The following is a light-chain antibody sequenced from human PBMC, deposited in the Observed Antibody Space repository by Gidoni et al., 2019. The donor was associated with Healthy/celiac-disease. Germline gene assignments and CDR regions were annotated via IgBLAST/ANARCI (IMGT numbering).Light chain of an antibody. V-gene: IGKV3-11*01. CDR2: DAS. CDR1: QRVSSY. CDR3: QQLSNWPPEGLT. J-gene: IGKJ4*01. Sequence: EIVLTQSPATLSLSPGERATLSCRASQRVSSYLAWYQQKPGQAHRLLIYDASNRATGIPARFSGSGSGTDFTLTISRLEPEDFAVYYCQQLSNWPPEGLTFGGGTKVEIK.